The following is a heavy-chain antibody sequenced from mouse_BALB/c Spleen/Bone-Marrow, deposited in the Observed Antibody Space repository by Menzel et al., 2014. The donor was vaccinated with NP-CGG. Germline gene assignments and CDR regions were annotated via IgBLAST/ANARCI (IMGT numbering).Heavy chain of an antibody. Sequence: EVQGVESGGGLVQPGGSRKLSCAASGFTFXSFGMHWVRQAPEKGLEWVAYISSGSSTIYYADTVKGRFTISRDNPKNTLFLQMTSLRSEDTAMYYCARRGLLSYWYFDVWGAGTTVTVSS. V-gene: IGHV5-17*02. J-gene: IGHJ1*01. CDR3: ARRGLLSYWYFDV. D-gene: IGHD3-1*01. CDR2: ISSGSSTI. CDR1: GFTFXSFG.